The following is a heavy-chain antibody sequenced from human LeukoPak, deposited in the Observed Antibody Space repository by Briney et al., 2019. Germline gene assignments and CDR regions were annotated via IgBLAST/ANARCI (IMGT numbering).Heavy chain of an antibody. CDR3: ARGAYLYYDSSGCYFDY. Sequence: SETLSLTCTVSGGSISSYYWSWIRQPPGKGLEWIGYIYYSGSTNYNPSLKSRVTISVDRSKNQFSLKLSSVTAADTAVYYCARGAYLYYDSSGCYFDYWGQGTLVTVSS. J-gene: IGHJ4*02. D-gene: IGHD3-22*01. CDR2: IYYSGST. V-gene: IGHV4-59*12. CDR1: GGSISSYY.